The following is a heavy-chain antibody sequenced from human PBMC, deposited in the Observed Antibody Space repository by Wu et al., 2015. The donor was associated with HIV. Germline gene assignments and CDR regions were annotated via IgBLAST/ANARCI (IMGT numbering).Heavy chain of an antibody. CDR1: GYTFTDYF. J-gene: IGHJ3*02. CDR2: TNLNTGGT. D-gene: IGHD3-10*01. CDR3: ARDELFRVDDAFDM. V-gene: IGHV1-2*02. Sequence: QVQLVQSGAEVKKPGASVKVSCKASGYTFTDYFIHWVRQAPGQGLEWMGWTNLNTGGTNYAPKFQGRVTMTRDTSISTAYMELSRLTSDDTAVYYCARDELFRVDDAFDMWGQGTLVTVSS.